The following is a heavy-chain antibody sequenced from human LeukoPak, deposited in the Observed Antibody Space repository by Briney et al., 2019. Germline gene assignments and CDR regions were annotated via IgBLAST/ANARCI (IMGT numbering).Heavy chain of an antibody. D-gene: IGHD6-19*01. Sequence: ASVKVSCKASGYTFTGYYMHWVRQAPGQGLEWMGWISPNSGGTNYAQKFQGRVTMTRDTSISTAYMELSRLRSDDTAVYYCARDLAVAGHKPNWFDPWGQGTLVTVSS. CDR2: ISPNSGGT. CDR1: GYTFTGYY. CDR3: ARDLAVAGHKPNWFDP. V-gene: IGHV1-2*02. J-gene: IGHJ5*02.